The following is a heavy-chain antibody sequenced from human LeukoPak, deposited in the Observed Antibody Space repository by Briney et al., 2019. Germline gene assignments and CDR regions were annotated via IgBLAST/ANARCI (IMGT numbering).Heavy chain of an antibody. CDR3: AKGGVHSSSWYCPYDY. CDR1: GFTFSCYG. CDR2: ISGSGGST. Sequence: GGSLRLSCAASGFTFSCYGMSWVRQAPGKGLEWVSAISGSGGSTYYADSVKGRFTISRDNSKNTLYLQMNSLRAEDTAVYYCAKGGVHSSSWYCPYDYWGQGTLVTVSS. D-gene: IGHD6-13*01. J-gene: IGHJ4*02. V-gene: IGHV3-23*01.